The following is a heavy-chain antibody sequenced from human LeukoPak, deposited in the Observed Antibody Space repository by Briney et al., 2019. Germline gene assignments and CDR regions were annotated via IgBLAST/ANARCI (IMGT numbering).Heavy chain of an antibody. V-gene: IGHV4-39*02. J-gene: IGHJ3*02. CDR1: DGSIRSSSFY. CDR2: VYYSGTT. Sequence: SETLSLTCTVPDGSIRSSSFYWGWIRQPPGKGLEWIGSVYYSGTTYYNPSLKGRVTLSVDTSKNHFSVHLSSVTAADTAVYYCARHLGTYRYSAFDIWGRGTMVTVSS. D-gene: IGHD3-16*02. CDR3: ARHLGTYRYSAFDI.